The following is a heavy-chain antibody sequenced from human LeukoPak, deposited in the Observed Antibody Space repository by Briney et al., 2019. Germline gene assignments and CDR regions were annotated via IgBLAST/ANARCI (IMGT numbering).Heavy chain of an antibody. V-gene: IGHV4-59*01. CDR3: ASGPGLYYYDSSGSFDY. CDR2: IFYSGST. J-gene: IGHJ4*02. D-gene: IGHD3-22*01. Sequence: SETLSLTCTVYGRSISSYYCSCIRQPPGKGMEWLGSIFYSGSTNYNPPLKSRVTISVDTSKNQFSLKLSSVTAADTAVYYCASGPGLYYYDSSGSFDYWGQGTLVTVSS. CDR1: GRSISSYY.